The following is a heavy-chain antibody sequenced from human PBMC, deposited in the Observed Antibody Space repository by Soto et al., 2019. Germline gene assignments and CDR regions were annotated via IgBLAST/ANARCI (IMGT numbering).Heavy chain of an antibody. CDR3: AREGVQGGLDV. V-gene: IGHV1-46*04. D-gene: IGHD2-8*01. CDR1: GYTFSSYH. J-gene: IGHJ6*02. CDR2: ISPSGGRT. Sequence: QVPLVQSGAEVKKPGASAKVSCKASGYTFSSYHIHWVRQAPGQGPEWMGMISPSGGRTTYAQKLQSRLSMTRDTSTSTVYMELSSLRSEDTAVYFCAREGVQGGLDVWGQGTTVTVSS.